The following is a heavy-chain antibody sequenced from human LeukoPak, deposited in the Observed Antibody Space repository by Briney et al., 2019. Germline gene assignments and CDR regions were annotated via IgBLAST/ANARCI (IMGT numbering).Heavy chain of an antibody. CDR2: ISGSGGST. J-gene: IGHJ4*02. D-gene: IGHD2-21*02. V-gene: IGHV3-23*01. Sequence: GGSLRLSCAASGFTFSSYAMSWVRQAPGKGLEWVSAISGSGGSTYYADSVKGRFTISRDNAKNSLYLQMNSLRAEDTAVYYCARECGGDCYSPLQSDYWGQGTLVTVSS. CDR1: GFTFSSYA. CDR3: ARECGGDCYSPLQSDY.